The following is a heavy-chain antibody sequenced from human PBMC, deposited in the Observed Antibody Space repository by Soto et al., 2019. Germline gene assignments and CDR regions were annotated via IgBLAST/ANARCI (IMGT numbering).Heavy chain of an antibody. CDR3: ARGGVGAYYYGSGSYYLETPFDY. CDR1: GGSFSGYY. J-gene: IGHJ4*02. V-gene: IGHV4-34*01. D-gene: IGHD3-10*01. CDR2: INHSGST. Sequence: SETLSLTCAVYGGSFSGYYWSWIRQPPGKGLEWIGEINHSGSTNYNPSLKSRVTISVDTSKNQFSLKLSSVTAADTAVYYCARGGVGAYYYGSGSYYLETPFDYWGQGTLVTVSS.